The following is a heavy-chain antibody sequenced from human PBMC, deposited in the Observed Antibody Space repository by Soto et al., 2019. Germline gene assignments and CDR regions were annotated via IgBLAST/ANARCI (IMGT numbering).Heavy chain of an antibody. Sequence: QVQLVQSGAEVKKPGSSVKVSCKASGGTFSRYTISWARQAPGQGLEWMGGIIPVFGTTNYAQRFQGRVTVTADESTTTAYMELTSLTSEDTAVYYCARVPSTYPSPYFFDYWGQGTLVTVSS. CDR1: GGTFSRYT. J-gene: IGHJ4*02. D-gene: IGHD2-2*01. CDR2: IIPVFGTT. CDR3: ARVPSTYPSPYFFDY. V-gene: IGHV1-69*01.